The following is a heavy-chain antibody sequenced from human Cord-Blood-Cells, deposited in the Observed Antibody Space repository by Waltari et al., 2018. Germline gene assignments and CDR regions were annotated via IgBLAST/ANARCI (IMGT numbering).Heavy chain of an antibody. CDR3: ARASGMGQLGNNWFDP. J-gene: IGHJ5*02. V-gene: IGHV4-30-4*08. CDR1: GGSISSGDYY. D-gene: IGHD6-6*01. CDR2: IYYSGST. Sequence: QVQLQESGPGLVKPSQTLSLTCTVSGGSISSGDYYWSWIRQPPGKGLEWIGYIYYSGSTYYNPSLKSGVTMSVDTSKNQFSLKLSSVTAADTAVYYCARASGMGQLGNNWFDPWGQGTLVTVSS.